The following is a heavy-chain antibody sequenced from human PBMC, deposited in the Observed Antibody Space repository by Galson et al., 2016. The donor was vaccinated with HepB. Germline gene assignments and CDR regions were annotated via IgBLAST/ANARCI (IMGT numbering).Heavy chain of an antibody. Sequence: LSLTCTVFGDSVSSSSYYWGWIRQPPGQGREWIGSIYYSGSTYYNPSPKSRVTISVETSKNQFSLNLSSVTAADTAMYYCARDIKIAVAGTAWFDPWGQGTLVAVSS. V-gene: IGHV4-39*07. CDR3: ARDIKIAVAGTAWFDP. J-gene: IGHJ5*02. CDR2: IYYSGST. CDR1: GDSVSSSSYY. D-gene: IGHD6-19*01.